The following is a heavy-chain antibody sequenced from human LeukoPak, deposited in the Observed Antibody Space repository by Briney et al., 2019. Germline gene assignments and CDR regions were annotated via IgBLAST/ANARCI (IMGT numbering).Heavy chain of an antibody. J-gene: IGHJ4*02. V-gene: IGHV4-34*01. Sequence: SETLSLTCAAYGGSFSGYYWSWIRQPPGKGLEWIGEINHSGSTNYNPSLKSRVTISVDTSKNQFSLKLSSVTAADTAVYYCARGRHIVVVTEYYFDYWGQGTLVTVSS. CDR1: GGSFSGYY. CDR3: ARGRHIVVVTEYYFDY. D-gene: IGHD2-21*02. CDR2: INHSGST.